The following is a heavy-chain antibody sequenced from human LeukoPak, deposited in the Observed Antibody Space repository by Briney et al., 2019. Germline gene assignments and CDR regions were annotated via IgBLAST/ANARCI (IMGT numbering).Heavy chain of an antibody. V-gene: IGHV4-34*01. J-gene: IGHJ4*02. CDR1: GGSFSGHY. D-gene: IGHD1-1*01. Sequence: PSETLSLTCAVYGGSFSGHYWSWIRQPPGKGLEWIGEINHSGSTNYNPSLKSRVTISVDTSKNQFSLKLSSVTAADTAVYYCASLEGGYWGQGTLVTVSS. CDR3: ASLEGGY. CDR2: INHSGST.